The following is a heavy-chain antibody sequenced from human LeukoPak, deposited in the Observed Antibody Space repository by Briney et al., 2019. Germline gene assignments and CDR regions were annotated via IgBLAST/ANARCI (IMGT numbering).Heavy chain of an antibody. V-gene: IGHV3-21*01. Sequence: PGESLRLSCAASGFAFSSYAMNWVRRAPGKGLEWVSSISTGSGYIYYADSLKGRFTISRDNAKSSLYLQMDSLSADDTGVYYCARGYGDGDTPRDYWGHGTLVTVSS. J-gene: IGHJ4*01. CDR2: ISTGSGYI. CDR1: GFAFSSYA. D-gene: IGHD4-17*01. CDR3: ARGYGDGDTPRDY.